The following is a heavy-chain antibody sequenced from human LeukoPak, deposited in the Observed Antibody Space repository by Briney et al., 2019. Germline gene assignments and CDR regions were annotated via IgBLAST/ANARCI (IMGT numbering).Heavy chain of an antibody. D-gene: IGHD3-22*01. CDR3: AREYDSSGYYFDY. J-gene: IGHJ4*02. CDR1: GYTFTSYG. V-gene: IGHV1-18*01. Sequence: GASVKVSCKASGYTFTSYGISWVRQAPGQGLEWMGWISAYNGNTNYAQKLQGRVTMTTDTSTSTAYVELRSLRSDDTAVYYCAREYDSSGYYFDYWGQGTLVTVSS. CDR2: ISAYNGNT.